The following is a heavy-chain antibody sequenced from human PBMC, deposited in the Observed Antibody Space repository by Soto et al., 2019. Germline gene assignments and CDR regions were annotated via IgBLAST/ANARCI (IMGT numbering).Heavy chain of an antibody. J-gene: IGHJ4*02. CDR2: INADGTST. D-gene: IGHD2-2*01. CDR3: VKVLARGVGVPRFYFDS. Sequence: GGSLRLSCAASGFTFGNSWMHWVRQVSGKGLEWVSRINADGTSTSYADSVKGRFTISRDNAKNTLYLHVNSLRAEDTAVYYCVKVLARGVGVPRFYFDSWGQGALVTVSS. V-gene: IGHV3-74*01. CDR1: GFTFGNSW.